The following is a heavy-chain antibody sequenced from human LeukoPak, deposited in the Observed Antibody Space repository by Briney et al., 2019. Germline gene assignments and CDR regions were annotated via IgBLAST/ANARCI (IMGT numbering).Heavy chain of an antibody. Sequence: GGSLRLSCAASGFTFSSYDMHWVRQATGKGLEWVSAIGTAGDTYYPGSVKGRFTISRENAKNSLYLQMNSLRAEDTAVYYCARDLRYYYGSGSLETFDYWGQGTLVTVSS. V-gene: IGHV3-13*01. J-gene: IGHJ4*02. CDR2: IGTAGDT. CDR1: GFTFSSYD. D-gene: IGHD3-10*01. CDR3: ARDLRYYYGSGSLETFDY.